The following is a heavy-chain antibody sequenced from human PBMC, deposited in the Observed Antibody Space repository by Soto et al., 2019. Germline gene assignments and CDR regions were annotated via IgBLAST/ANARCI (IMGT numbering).Heavy chain of an antibody. J-gene: IGHJ4*02. D-gene: IGHD3-22*01. CDR2: MSYSGST. V-gene: IGHV4-31*03. CDR3: ARMNYYDTSGYPFDD. Sequence: SETLSLTCTVSGGSISSGGYYWSWIRQHPGKGLEWIGYMSYSGSTYNKQSIKSRGTISVDTSKNKISLKLKYETAADTAVYYCARMNYYDTSGYPFDDWGQGMMVT. CDR1: GGSISSGGYY.